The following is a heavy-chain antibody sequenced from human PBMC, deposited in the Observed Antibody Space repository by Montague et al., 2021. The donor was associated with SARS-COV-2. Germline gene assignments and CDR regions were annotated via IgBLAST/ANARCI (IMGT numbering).Heavy chain of an antibody. CDR2: IYYSGST. J-gene: IGHJ3*02. D-gene: IGHD3-3*01. CDR1: GSSISSSSYY. Sequence: SETLSLTCTVSGSSISSSSYYWGWIHQPPGKGLEWIGSIYYSGSTYYNPSLKSRVTISVDTPKNQFSLKLSSVTAADTAVYYCARHSGRDTIFGVVIIPDAFDIWGQGTMVTVSS. CDR3: ARHSGRDTIFGVVIIPDAFDI. V-gene: IGHV4-39*01.